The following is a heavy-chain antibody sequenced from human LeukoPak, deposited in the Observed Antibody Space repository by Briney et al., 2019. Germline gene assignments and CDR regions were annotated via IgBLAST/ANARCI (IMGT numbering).Heavy chain of an antibody. CDR2: INSDGSST. J-gene: IGHJ4*02. Sequence: PGGSLRLSCAASGFSFSTYWMHWVRQAPGKGLVWVSRINSDGSSTSYADSMKGRFTISRDKAKNTLYLQMNSLRAEDTAVYYCARSMVTFDYWGQGTLVTVSS. CDR1: GFSFSTYW. V-gene: IGHV3-74*01. D-gene: IGHD5-18*01. CDR3: ARSMVTFDY.